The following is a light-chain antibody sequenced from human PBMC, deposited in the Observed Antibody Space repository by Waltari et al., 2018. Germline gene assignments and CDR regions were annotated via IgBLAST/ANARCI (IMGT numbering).Light chain of an antibody. CDR2: AAS. CDR3: QQSNSYPFT. V-gene: IGKV1-9*01. CDR1: QGIGSY. J-gene: IGKJ3*01. Sequence: TCRASQGIGSYLACYQQKPGKAPKLLIYAASTLKNAVPSRFSGSGFGTDFTLTISSLQPEDFATYYCQQSNSYPFTFGPGTKVDIK.